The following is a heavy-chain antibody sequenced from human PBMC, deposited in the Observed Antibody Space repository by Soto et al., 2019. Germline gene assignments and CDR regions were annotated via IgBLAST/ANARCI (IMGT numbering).Heavy chain of an antibody. CDR2: ISGSGGTI. Sequence: EVQLVESGGGMVQPGGSLRVSCAASGFTLSSYSMHWVRQAPGKGLEWVSYISGSGGTIYYADYVEGRFTISRDNAKNSLSVQMNSLRDEDTAVYFCARETGLRSSGWSYYFDFWGQGTRVTVSS. CDR3: ARETGLRSSGWSYYFDF. J-gene: IGHJ4*02. D-gene: IGHD6-19*01. V-gene: IGHV3-48*02. CDR1: GFTLSSYS.